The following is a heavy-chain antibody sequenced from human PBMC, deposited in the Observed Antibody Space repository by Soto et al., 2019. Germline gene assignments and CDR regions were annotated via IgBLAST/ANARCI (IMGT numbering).Heavy chain of an antibody. D-gene: IGHD4-17*01. CDR1: GFTFSSYG. J-gene: IGHJ4*02. CDR2: ISYDGNNK. V-gene: IGHV3-30*18. CDR3: AKDHLETTVSTPSY. Sequence: QVQLVESGGGVVQPGRSLRLSCAASGFTFSSYGMHWVRQAPGKGLEWVAVISYDGNNKYYADSVKSRFTISSDNFKNTLYLKMDSLSAEDTAMYYCAKDHLETTVSTPSYWGQGTLVTVSS.